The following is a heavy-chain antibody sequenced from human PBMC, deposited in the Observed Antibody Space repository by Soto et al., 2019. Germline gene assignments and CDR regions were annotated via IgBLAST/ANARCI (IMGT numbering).Heavy chain of an antibody. D-gene: IGHD3-10*01. CDR3: AKSQVRGVIMNDAFDI. CDR2: ISYDGSNK. V-gene: IGHV3-30*18. CDR1: GFTFSSYG. J-gene: IGHJ3*02. Sequence: LRLSCAASGFTFSSYGMHWVRQAPGKGLEWVAVISYDGSNKYYADSVKGRFTISRDNSKNTLYLQMNSLRAEDTAVYYCAKSQVRGVIMNDAFDIWGQGTMVTVSS.